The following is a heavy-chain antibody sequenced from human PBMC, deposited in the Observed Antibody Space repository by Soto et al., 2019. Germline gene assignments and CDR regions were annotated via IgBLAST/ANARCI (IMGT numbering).Heavy chain of an antibody. CDR2: IWYDGSNK. CDR1: GFTFSRYG. Sequence: QVQLVESGGGVVQPGRSLRLSCEASGFTFSRYGMHWVRQAPGKGLEWVAIIWYDGSNKYYADTVKGRLTISRDNSTHTLYLQMNSLRPEDTAVADCAREAGNNDYTMDVWGQGTTVTVSS. D-gene: IGHD3-10*01. V-gene: IGHV3-33*01. CDR3: AREAGNNDYTMDV. J-gene: IGHJ6*02.